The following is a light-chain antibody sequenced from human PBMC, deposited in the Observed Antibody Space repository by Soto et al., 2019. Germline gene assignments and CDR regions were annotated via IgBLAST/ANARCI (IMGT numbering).Light chain of an antibody. CDR2: DSS. Sequence: EVVLTQSPATLYLSPGERATLSCRASQSVNNYLAWYQHRPGQAPRLLIYDSSNRATGIPARFSGSGSGTDFTLTISSLEPEDFAVYYCQQRADWPTFGGGTKVESK. CDR3: QQRADWPT. J-gene: IGKJ4*01. V-gene: IGKV3-11*01. CDR1: QSVNNY.